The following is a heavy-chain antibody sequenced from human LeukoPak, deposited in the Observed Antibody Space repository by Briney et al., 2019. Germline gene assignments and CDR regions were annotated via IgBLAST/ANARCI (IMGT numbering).Heavy chain of an antibody. Sequence: ASVKVSCKASGFTFTDYYMHWVRLAPGQGLEWMGYINPHSGVTSFPQKFRGRATLTTDTSISAAYMELSSLISDDTAMYCCVREGITKAFDLWGQGALVTVSS. CDR1: GFTFTDYY. J-gene: IGHJ4*02. D-gene: IGHD1-14*01. V-gene: IGHV1-2*02. CDR3: VREGITKAFDL. CDR2: INPHSGVT.